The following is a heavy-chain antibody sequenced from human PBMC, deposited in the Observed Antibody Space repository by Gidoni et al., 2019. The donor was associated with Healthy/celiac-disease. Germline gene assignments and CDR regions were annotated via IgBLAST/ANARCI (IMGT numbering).Heavy chain of an antibody. CDR3: ARDLIVVPAAYDV. V-gene: IGHV3-33*01. D-gene: IGHD2-2*01. Sequence: QVQLVESGEGVVQPGRSLGLSCSASGFTFSSYGMHWVRQAPGKGLEWVGVIWYDGSNKYYADSVKGRFTISRDNSKNTLYLQMNSLRAEDTAVYYCARDLIVVPAAYDVWGQGTTVTVSS. CDR2: IWYDGSNK. J-gene: IGHJ6*02. CDR1: GFTFSSYG.